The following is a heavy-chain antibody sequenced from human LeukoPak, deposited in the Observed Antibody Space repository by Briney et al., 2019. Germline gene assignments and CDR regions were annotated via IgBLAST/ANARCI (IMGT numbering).Heavy chain of an antibody. CDR2: ISSSGSTI. CDR1: GFTFSSYE. D-gene: IGHD3-10*01. V-gene: IGHV3-48*03. Sequence: GGSLRLSCAASGFTFSSYEMNWVRQAPGKGLEWVSYISSSGSTIYYADSLKGRFTISRDNAKNSVYLEMNSLRAEDTAVYFCARKGRYGSGSYQDFWGQGILVTVSS. CDR3: ARKGRYGSGSYQDF. J-gene: IGHJ4*02.